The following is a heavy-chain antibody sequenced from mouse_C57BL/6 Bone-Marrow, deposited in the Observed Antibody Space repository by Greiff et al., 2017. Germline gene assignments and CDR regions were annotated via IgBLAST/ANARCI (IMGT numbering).Heavy chain of an antibody. CDR2: ISDGGSYT. J-gene: IGHJ4*01. V-gene: IGHV5-4*01. Sequence: EVMLVESGGGLVKPGGSLKLSCAASGFTFSSYAMSWVRQTPEKRLEWVATISDGGSYTYYPDNVKGRITISRDNAKNNLYLQMIHLKSEDTAMYYCARDQTGSFLYYAMDYWGQGTSVTVSS. CDR1: GFTFSSYA. D-gene: IGHD4-1*01. CDR3: ARDQTGSFLYYAMDY.